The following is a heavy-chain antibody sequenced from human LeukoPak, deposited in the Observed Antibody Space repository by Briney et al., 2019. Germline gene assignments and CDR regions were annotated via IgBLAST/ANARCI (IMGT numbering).Heavy chain of an antibody. D-gene: IGHD2-21*02. J-gene: IGHJ4*02. CDR1: GFTYRSHA. V-gene: IGHV3-7*03. Sequence: GGSLRLSCAVSGFTYRSHAMSWVCQAPGKGLEWVANIKQDGSEKYYVDSVKGRFTISRDNAKNSLYLQMNSLRAEDTAVYYCARARVVTKWIDYWGQGTLVTVSS. CDR2: IKQDGSEK. CDR3: ARARVVTKWIDY.